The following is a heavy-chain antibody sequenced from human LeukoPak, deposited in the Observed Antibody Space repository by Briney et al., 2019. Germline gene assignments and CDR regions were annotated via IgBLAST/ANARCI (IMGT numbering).Heavy chain of an antibody. Sequence: VGGLRLSRAASVVTFCGYSTSWGCEGPGGGVERGLYICSSGGATYYAESLKGRFTISRDNAKNSLYLQMNTLRAADTAVYYCASCPYDSYYYFDYWGQGTLVTVSS. CDR2: ICSSGGAT. V-gene: IGHV3-48*04. CDR3: ASCPYDSYYYFDY. CDR1: VVTFCGYS. D-gene: IGHD3-22*01. J-gene: IGHJ4*02.